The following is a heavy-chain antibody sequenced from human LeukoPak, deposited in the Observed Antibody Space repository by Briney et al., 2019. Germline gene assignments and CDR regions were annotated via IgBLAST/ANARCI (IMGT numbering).Heavy chain of an antibody. CDR1: GFTFSSYA. V-gene: IGHV3-23*01. Sequence: GGSLRLSCAASGFTFSSYAVSWVRQAPGKGLEWVSAISGSGGSTYYADSVKGRFTISRDNSKNTLYLQMSSLRAEDTAVYYCAKDSDSGSYDYFDYWGQGTLVTVSS. J-gene: IGHJ4*02. CDR3: AKDSDSGSYDYFDY. CDR2: ISGSGGST. D-gene: IGHD1-26*01.